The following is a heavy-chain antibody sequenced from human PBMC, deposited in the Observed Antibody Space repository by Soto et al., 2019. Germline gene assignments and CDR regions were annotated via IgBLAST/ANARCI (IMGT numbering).Heavy chain of an antibody. CDR1: GGTFSSYA. Sequence: ASVKVSCKASGGTFSSYAISWVRQAPGQGLEWMGGIIPIFGTANYAQKFQGRVTITADESTSTAYMELSSLRSEDTAVYYCAREGYNWNYVPFDYWGQGTLVTVSS. J-gene: IGHJ4*02. V-gene: IGHV1-69*13. CDR2: IIPIFGTA. D-gene: IGHD1-7*01. CDR3: AREGYNWNYVPFDY.